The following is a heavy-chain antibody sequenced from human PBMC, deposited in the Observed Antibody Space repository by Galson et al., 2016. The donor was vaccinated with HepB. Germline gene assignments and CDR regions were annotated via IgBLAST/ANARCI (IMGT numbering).Heavy chain of an antibody. J-gene: IGHJ5*01. V-gene: IGHV3-33*01. D-gene: IGHD6-6*01. Sequence: LRLSCAASGFTFSAYGMHWVRQAPGKGLAWVAVIWDDDSRKYYGDFVKGRFTISRDNSRNTVSLQMNSLRAEDTALYYCARDTAGRRIYSRGQGTLVTVSS. CDR1: GFTFSAYG. CDR2: IWDDDSRK. CDR3: ARDTAGRRIYS.